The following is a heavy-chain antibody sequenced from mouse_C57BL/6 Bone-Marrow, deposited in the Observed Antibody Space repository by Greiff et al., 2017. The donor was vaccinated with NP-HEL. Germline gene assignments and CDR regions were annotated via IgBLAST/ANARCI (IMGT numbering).Heavy chain of an antibody. D-gene: IGHD1-1*01. CDR2: INPSSGYT. CDR3: ARPDGSSPWFAY. CDR1: GYTFTSYW. Sequence: VQLQQSWAELAKPGASVKLSCKASGYTFTSYWMHWVKQRPGQGLEWIGYINPSSGYTKYNQKFKDKATLTADESSSTAYMQLSSLTYEDSAVYYCARPDGSSPWFAYWGQGTLVTVSA. J-gene: IGHJ3*01. V-gene: IGHV1-7*01.